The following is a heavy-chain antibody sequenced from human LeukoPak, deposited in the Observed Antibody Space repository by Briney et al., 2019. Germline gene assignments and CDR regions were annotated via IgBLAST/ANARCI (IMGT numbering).Heavy chain of an antibody. V-gene: IGHV1-69*13. D-gene: IGHD6-19*01. CDR2: IIPIFGTA. J-gene: IGHJ5*02. Sequence: ASVKVSCKASGGTFTSYAISWVRQAPGQGLEWMGGIIPIFGTANYAQKFQGRVTITADESTSTAYMELSSLRSEDTAVYYCARVRSGAAFSNWFDPWGQGTLVTVSS. CDR1: GGTFTSYA. CDR3: ARVRSGAAFSNWFDP.